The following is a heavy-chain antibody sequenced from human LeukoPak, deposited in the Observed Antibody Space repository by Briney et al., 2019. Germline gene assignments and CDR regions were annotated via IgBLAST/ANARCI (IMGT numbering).Heavy chain of an antibody. Sequence: GGSLRLSCEASGLTFSSYAMSWVRQAPGKGLEGVSGISSIGGTTYYADSVKGRFTISRDNSKNTLFLQMTSLRAEDTAVYFCARDDYSDSPTYYNGMDVWGQGTAVAVSS. V-gene: IGHV3-23*01. D-gene: IGHD4/OR15-4a*01. J-gene: IGHJ6*02. CDR1: GLTFSSYA. CDR3: ARDDYSDSPTYYNGMDV. CDR2: ISSIGGTT.